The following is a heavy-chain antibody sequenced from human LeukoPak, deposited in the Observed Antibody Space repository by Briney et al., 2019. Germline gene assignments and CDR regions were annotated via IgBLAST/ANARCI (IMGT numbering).Heavy chain of an antibody. D-gene: IGHD1-1*01. CDR2: IKEDGSED. Sequence: GSLRLSCCASGFHFKKSWMTWVRPAPGQGPGGVAAIKEDGSEDDYLDSVKGRFTISRDNAKNSLYLQMNSLRVEDTAVYYCATYTNWVAGDVWGQGTTVSVSS. J-gene: IGHJ6*02. CDR3: ATYTNWVAGDV. V-gene: IGHV3-7*01. CDR1: GFHFKKSW.